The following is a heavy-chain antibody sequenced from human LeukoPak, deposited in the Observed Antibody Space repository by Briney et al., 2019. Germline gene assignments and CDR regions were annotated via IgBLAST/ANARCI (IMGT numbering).Heavy chain of an antibody. Sequence: GGSLRLSCAASGFTFSDYYMNWIRQAPGKGLEWVSYISSSGSTIYYADSVRGRFTISRDNAKNALYLQMNSLRVEDTALYYCAREWVGFDPWGQGTLVTVSS. CDR3: AREWVGFDP. V-gene: IGHV3-11*01. CDR1: GFTFSDYY. J-gene: IGHJ5*02. CDR2: ISSSGSTI.